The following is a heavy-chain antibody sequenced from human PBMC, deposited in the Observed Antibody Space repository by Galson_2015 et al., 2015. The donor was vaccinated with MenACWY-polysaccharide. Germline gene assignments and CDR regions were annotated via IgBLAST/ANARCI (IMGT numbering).Heavy chain of an antibody. V-gene: IGHV3-30*02. CDR2: IRNDGRK. CDR3: ARNPSRLDIAAGSH. J-gene: IGHJ4*02. Sequence: SLRLSCAGSGFTFGGNGLHWVRPAPGKGLEWVALIRNDGRKHYPDAGKGRFTISRDNSKNTLYLQMNSLRPEDTAVYYCARNPSRLDIAAGSHWDQGALVSVSS. CDR1: GFTFGGNG. D-gene: IGHD6-13*01.